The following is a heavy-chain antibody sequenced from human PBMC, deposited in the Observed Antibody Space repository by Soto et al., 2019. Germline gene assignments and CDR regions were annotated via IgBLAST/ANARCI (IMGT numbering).Heavy chain of an antibody. CDR2: INSDVSLT. J-gene: IGHJ4*02. Sequence: EVQLVESGGGLVQPGGSLRLSCAASGFTFSSYWMHWVRQAPGKGLVWVARINSDVSLTSYADSVKGRFTISRDNAKHQLYLQRHSLRAEKIDVYYCARGDYGGNWGYWGQGTLVTVSS. D-gene: IGHD4-17*01. CDR1: GFTFSSYW. V-gene: IGHV3-74*01. CDR3: ARGDYGGNWGY.